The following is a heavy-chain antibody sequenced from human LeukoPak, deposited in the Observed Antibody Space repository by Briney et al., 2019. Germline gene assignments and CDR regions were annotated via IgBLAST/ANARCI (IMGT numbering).Heavy chain of an antibody. V-gene: IGHV3-23*01. CDR3: ARVEFIQLWSPFDY. J-gene: IGHJ4*02. D-gene: IGHD5-18*01. Sequence: GGSLRLSCAGSGFTLGSYAMSWVRQAPGKGLEWVSAISGNGYNTYYADSVKGRFTISRDNAKNSLYLQMNSLRAEDTAVYYCARVEFIQLWSPFDYWGQGTLVTASS. CDR1: GFTLGSYA. CDR2: ISGNGYNT.